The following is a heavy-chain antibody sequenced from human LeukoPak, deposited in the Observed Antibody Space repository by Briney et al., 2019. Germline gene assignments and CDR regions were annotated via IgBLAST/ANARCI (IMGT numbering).Heavy chain of an antibody. CDR1: GGSIGSSRYY. Sequence: PSETLSLTCTVSGGSIGSSRYYWGWIRQPPGKGLEWIGSIYYSGSTYYNPSLKSRVTISVDTSINHFSLKLSSVTAADTAVYYCARRAAGTEGDYWGQGTLVTVSS. D-gene: IGHD6-13*01. CDR2: IYYSGST. V-gene: IGHV4-39*01. CDR3: ARRAAGTEGDY. J-gene: IGHJ4*02.